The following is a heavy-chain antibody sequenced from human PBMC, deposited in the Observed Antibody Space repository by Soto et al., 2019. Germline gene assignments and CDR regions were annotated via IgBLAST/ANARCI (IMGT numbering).Heavy chain of an antibody. CDR3: ANIEYSSSSGVEEDY. V-gene: IGHV3-23*01. J-gene: IGHJ4*02. CDR2: ISGSGGST. CDR1: GFTFSSYA. Sequence: GGSLRLSCAASGFTFSSYAMSWVRQAPGKGLEWVSAISGSGGSTYYADSVKGRFTISRDNSKNTLYLQMNSLRAEDTAVYYCANIEYSSSSGVEEDYWGQGTLVTVSS. D-gene: IGHD6-6*01.